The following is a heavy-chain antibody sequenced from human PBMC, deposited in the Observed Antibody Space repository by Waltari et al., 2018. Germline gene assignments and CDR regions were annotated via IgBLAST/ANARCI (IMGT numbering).Heavy chain of an antibody. V-gene: IGHV4-34*01. Sequence: QVQLKQWGAGLLKISETLSLTCEVSGGSFTTNYWSWIRQSPGKGLEWSGEIYHTGSHNYNPSLQNRVTLSVDRSKSLFSLEVTSITAADAAIYYCARVKSGFDSWGQGTVVTVSS. J-gene: IGHJ4*02. CDR2: IYHTGSH. CDR3: ARVKSGFDS. CDR1: GGSFTTNY.